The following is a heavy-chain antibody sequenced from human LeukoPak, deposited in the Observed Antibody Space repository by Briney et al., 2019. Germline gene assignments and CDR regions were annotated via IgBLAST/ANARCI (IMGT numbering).Heavy chain of an antibody. J-gene: IGHJ3*02. D-gene: IGHD5-24*01. V-gene: IGHV4-34*01. CDR3: AREMATTGGAFDI. CDR2: INHSGST. CDR1: GGSFSGYY. Sequence: PSETLSLTCAVYGGSFSGYYWSWIRQPPGKGLEWIGEINHSGSTNYNPSLKSRVTISVDTSKNQFSLKLSSVTAADTAVYYCAREMATTGGAFDIWGQGTMVTVSS.